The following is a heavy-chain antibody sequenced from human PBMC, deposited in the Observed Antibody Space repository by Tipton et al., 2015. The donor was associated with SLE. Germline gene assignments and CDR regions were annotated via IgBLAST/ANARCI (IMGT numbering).Heavy chain of an antibody. CDR3: ARAVPDIVVVVVATPEYFQH. CDR1: GYSFTSYG. Sequence: SGYSFTSYGISWVRQAPGQGLEWMGWISAYNGNTKYAQKLQGRVTMTTDTSTSTAYMDLRSLRSDDTAVYYCARAVPDIVVVVVATPEYFQHWGQGTLVTVSS. D-gene: IGHD2-15*01. CDR2: ISAYNGNT. J-gene: IGHJ1*01. V-gene: IGHV1-18*01.